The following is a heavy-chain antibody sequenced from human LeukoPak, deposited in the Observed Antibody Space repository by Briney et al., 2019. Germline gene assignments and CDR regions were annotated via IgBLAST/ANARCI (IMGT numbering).Heavy chain of an antibody. CDR3: AKGSRHLSSTRGGLKESRGGFSDY. Sequence: GGSLRLSCAASGFTFSTYARSWVRQAPGKGLEWVSTISGIGGGTYFADSVKGRFTISRDNSKNTLYLQMNNLRAEDTAVYYCAKGSRHLSSTRGGLKESRGGFSDYWGQGTLVTVSS. CDR2: ISGIGGGT. CDR1: GFTFSTYA. D-gene: IGHD6-13*01. V-gene: IGHV3-23*01. J-gene: IGHJ4*02.